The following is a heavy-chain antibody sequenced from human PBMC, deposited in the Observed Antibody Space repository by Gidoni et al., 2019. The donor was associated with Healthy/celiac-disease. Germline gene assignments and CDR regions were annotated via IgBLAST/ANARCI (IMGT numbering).Heavy chain of an antibody. CDR2: ISSSGSTI. J-gene: IGHJ4*02. D-gene: IGHD3-16*01. CDR3: ARDWTAYGERHLGGY. V-gene: IGHV3-11*01. Sequence: GLSWVSYISSSGSTIYYADSVKGRFTISRDNAKNSLYLQMNSLRAEDTAVYYCARDWTAYGERHLGGYWGQGTLVTVSS.